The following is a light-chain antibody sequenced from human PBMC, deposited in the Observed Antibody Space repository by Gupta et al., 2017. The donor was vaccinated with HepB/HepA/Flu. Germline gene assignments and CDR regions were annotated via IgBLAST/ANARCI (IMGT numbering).Light chain of an antibody. CDR3: QQHNSYPRT. V-gene: IGKV1-17*01. CDR1: QGIRNN. J-gene: IGKJ1*01. Sequence: DIQMTQSPSSLSASVGDRVTITCRASQGIRNNLGWYQQKPGKAPKRLIYTASSLQTGVPSRFSGSGSGTEFTLTISSLQAEDLATYCQQHNSYPRTFGQGTKVEIK. CDR2: TAS.